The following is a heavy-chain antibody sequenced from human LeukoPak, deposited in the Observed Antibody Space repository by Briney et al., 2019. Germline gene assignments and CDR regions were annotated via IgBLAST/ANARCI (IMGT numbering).Heavy chain of an antibody. CDR2: IIPIFGTA. Sequence: SVTVSCKASGGTFSSYAISWVRQAPGQGLEWMGGIIPIFGTANYAQKFQGRVTITADESTSTAYMELSSLRSEDTAVYYCARETVGRTDAFDIWGQGTMVTVSS. CDR3: ARETVGRTDAFDI. CDR1: GGTFSSYA. J-gene: IGHJ3*02. D-gene: IGHD2-21*02. V-gene: IGHV1-69*01.